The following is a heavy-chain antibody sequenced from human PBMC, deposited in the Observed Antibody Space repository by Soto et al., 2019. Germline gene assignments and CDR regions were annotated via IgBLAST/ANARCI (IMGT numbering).Heavy chain of an antibody. CDR3: AKARCSTTNCYVPDY. J-gene: IGHJ4*02. CDR1: GFTFSTYT. D-gene: IGHD2-2*01. Sequence: GGSLRLSCVASGFTFSTYTISWVRQAPGKGLEWVSVISGSGGSPSYADSVQGRFSISRDNPKNTLYLQMNSLRGEDTAMYYCAKARCSTTNCYVPDYWGQGTLVTVSS. CDR2: ISGSGGSP. V-gene: IGHV3-23*01.